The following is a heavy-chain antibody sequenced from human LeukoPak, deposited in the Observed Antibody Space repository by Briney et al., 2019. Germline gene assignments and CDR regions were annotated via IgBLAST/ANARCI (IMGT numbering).Heavy chain of an antibody. CDR1: GFPFGPYA. Sequence: GGSLRLSCAASGFPFGPYAMHWVRQAPGKGLEWVAVIWYDGSNKYYADSVKGRFTISRDNSKNTLYLQMNSLRAEDTAVYYCARELGYSYGSYYYYGMDVWGQGTTVTVSS. CDR2: IWYDGSNK. D-gene: IGHD5-18*01. V-gene: IGHV3-33*08. CDR3: ARELGYSYGSYYYYGMDV. J-gene: IGHJ6*02.